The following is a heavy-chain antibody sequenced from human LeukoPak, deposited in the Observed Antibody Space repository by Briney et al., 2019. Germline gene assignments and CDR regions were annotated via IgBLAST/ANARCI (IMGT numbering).Heavy chain of an antibody. CDR3: ASRYCSGGSCAVGSFDY. D-gene: IGHD2-15*01. CDR1: GFTFSSYG. Sequence: GGSLRLSCAASGFTFSSYGMHWVRQAPGKGLEWVAFIRYDGSNKYYADSVKGRFTISRDNSKNTLYLQMNSLRAEDTAVYYCASRYCSGGSCAVGSFDYWGQGTLVTVSS. J-gene: IGHJ4*02. V-gene: IGHV3-30*02. CDR2: IRYDGSNK.